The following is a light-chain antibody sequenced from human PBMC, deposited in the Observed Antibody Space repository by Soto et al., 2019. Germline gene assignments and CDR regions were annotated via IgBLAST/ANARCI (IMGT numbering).Light chain of an antibody. V-gene: IGLV1-40*01. J-gene: IGLJ1*01. Sequence: QSVLTQPPSVSGVPGQRVIISCTGGSSNIGEDYEVHWYQQLPGTAPKLLIYGNTNRPSGVPDRFSGSKSGSSASLAITGLQAEDEAEYYCQSYDNTLKGCVFGTGTQLTVL. CDR2: GNT. CDR1: SSNIGEDYE. CDR3: QSYDNTLKGCV.